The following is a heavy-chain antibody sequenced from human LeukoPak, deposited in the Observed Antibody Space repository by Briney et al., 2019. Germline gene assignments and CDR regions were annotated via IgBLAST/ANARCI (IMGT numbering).Heavy chain of an antibody. CDR3: ARPGGYYGSGSYLDY. D-gene: IGHD3-10*01. Sequence: GGSLRLSCAASGFTVSSNYMSWVRQAPGKGLEWVSVIYSGGSTYYADSVKGRFTISRDNSKNTLYLQMNSLRAEDTAVYYCARPGGYYGSGSYLDYWGQGTLVTVSS. J-gene: IGHJ4*02. CDR1: GFTVSSNY. CDR2: IYSGGST. V-gene: IGHV3-53*01.